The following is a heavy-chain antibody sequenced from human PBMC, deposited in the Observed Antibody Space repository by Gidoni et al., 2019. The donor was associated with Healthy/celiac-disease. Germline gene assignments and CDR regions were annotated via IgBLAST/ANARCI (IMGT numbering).Heavy chain of an antibody. D-gene: IGHD6-19*01. CDR3: AREARIAVAGGVDY. V-gene: IGHV3-33*01. Sequence: VQLVESGGCVVQPGRSLRLSCAASGFPFSSYGMHWVRQAPGKGLEWVAVIWYDGSNKYYADSVKGRFTISRDNSKNTLYLQMNSLRAEDTAVYYCAREARIAVAGGVDYWGQGTLVTVSS. CDR1: GFPFSSYG. J-gene: IGHJ4*02. CDR2: IWYDGSNK.